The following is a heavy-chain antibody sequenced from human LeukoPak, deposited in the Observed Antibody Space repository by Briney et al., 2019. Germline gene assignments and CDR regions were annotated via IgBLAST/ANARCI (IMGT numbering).Heavy chain of an antibody. V-gene: IGHV3-11*05. CDR2: ISRSSTYT. J-gene: IGHJ4*02. D-gene: IGHD2-21*01. CDR3: AKVRDTGGYWHQAFDN. Sequence: PGGSLRLSCAASGFTFSDYYMSWIRQAPGKGLEWVSYISRSSTYTNYADSVKGRFSISRDNAKNSLYLQMNSLRAEDTAVYYCAKVRDTGGYWHQAFDNWGQGTLVTVSS. CDR1: GFTFSDYY.